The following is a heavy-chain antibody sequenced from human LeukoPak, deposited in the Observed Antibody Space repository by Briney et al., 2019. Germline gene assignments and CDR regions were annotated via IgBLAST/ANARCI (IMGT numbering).Heavy chain of an antibody. J-gene: IGHJ4*02. CDR2: INTKTGNP. Sequence: ASVKASCKASEYTFTSYSMNWVRQAPGQGLERMGWINTKTGNPAYAQGFTGRFVFSLDTSVSTAYLQISSLKVEDTAVYYCAQDTSTDVFNYWGQGTLVTVSS. CDR3: AQDTSTDVFNY. D-gene: IGHD5-18*01. V-gene: IGHV7-4-1*02. CDR1: EYTFTSYS.